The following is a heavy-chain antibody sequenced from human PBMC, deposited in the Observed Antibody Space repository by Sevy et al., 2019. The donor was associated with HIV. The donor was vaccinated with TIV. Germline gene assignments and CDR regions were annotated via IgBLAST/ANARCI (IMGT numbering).Heavy chain of an antibody. CDR2: INPNSGGT. CDR3: AIDGDSSALGWFDP. V-gene: IGHV1-2*06. J-gene: IGHJ5*02. CDR1: GYTFTGYY. D-gene: IGHD3-22*01. Sequence: ASVKVSCKASGYTFTGYYMHWVRQAPGQGLEWMGRINPNSGGTNYAQKFQGRVTMTRDTSISTAYMELSRLRSDDTAVYYCAIDGDSSALGWFDPWGQGTLVTVSS.